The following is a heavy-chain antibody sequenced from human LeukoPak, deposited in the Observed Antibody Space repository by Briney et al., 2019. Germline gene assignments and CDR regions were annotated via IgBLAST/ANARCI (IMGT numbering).Heavy chain of an antibody. CDR3: ARADSSSWYPVGYFDY. CDR2: INPNSGGT. D-gene: IGHD6-13*01. V-gene: IGHV1-2*02. Sequence: ASAKVSCKASGYTFTGYYMHWVRQAPGQGLEWMGWINPNSGGTNYAQKFQGRVAMTRDTSISTAYMELSRLRSDDTAVYYCARADSSSWYPVGYFDYWGQGTLVTVSS. J-gene: IGHJ4*02. CDR1: GYTFTGYY.